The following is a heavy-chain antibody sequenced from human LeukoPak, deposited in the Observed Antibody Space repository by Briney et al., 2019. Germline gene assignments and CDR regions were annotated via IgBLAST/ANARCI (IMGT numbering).Heavy chain of an antibody. CDR1: GFTSSSYG. V-gene: IGHV3-30*18. CDR2: ISYDGSNK. J-gene: IGHJ4*02. Sequence: GGSLRLSCAASGFTSSSYGMHWVRQAPGKGLEWVAVISYDGSNKYYADSVKGRFTISRDNSKNTLYLQMNSLRAEDTAVYYCAKDRGGMNTAMVTPDYWGQGTLVTVSS. CDR3: AKDRGGMNTAMVTPDY. D-gene: IGHD5-18*01.